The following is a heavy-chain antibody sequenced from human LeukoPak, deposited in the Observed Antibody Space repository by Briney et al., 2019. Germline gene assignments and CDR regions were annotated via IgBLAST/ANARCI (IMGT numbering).Heavy chain of an antibody. V-gene: IGHV1-24*01. CDR1: GYTLTELS. CDR2: FDPEDGET. Sequence: ASVKVSCKVSGYTLTELSMHWVRQAPGKGLEWMGGFDPEDGETIYAQKFQGRVTMTTDTSTSTAYMELRSLRSDDTAVYYCARGARGIADGVCDYWGQGTLVTVSS. J-gene: IGHJ4*02. D-gene: IGHD6-13*01. CDR3: ARGARGIADGVCDY.